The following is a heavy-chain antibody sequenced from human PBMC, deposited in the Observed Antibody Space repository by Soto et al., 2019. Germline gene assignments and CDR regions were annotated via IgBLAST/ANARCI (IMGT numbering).Heavy chain of an antibody. CDR1: GFAFSYYD. Sequence: GGSLRLSCAASGFAFSYYDMNWVRQAPGQGLEWISYISGRDDTTYYADSVEGRFTVSRDNGKKSLFLQMNSLRDEDTAMYYCATGYYGSGSYYGVGHWGQGTLVTVSS. CDR3: ATGYYGSGSYYGVGH. D-gene: IGHD3-10*01. CDR2: ISGRDDTT. V-gene: IGHV3-48*02. J-gene: IGHJ4*02.